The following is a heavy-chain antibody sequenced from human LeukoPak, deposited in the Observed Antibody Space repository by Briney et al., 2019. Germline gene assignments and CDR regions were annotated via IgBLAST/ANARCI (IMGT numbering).Heavy chain of an antibody. V-gene: IGHV3-23*01. CDR2: ISGSGDNT. J-gene: IGHJ5*02. CDR1: GLTFSSYN. CDR3: AKGGLVHRFDP. Sequence: GGSLRLSCVASGLTFSSYNMNWVRQAPGKGLEWVSGISGSGDNTYYADSVKGRFTISRDNSKNTLYLQMNSLRADDTAVYYCAKGGLVHRFDPWGQGTLVTVSS.